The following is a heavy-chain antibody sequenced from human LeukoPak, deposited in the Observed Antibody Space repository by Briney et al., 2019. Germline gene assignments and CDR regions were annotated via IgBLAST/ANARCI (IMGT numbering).Heavy chain of an antibody. CDR2: IYYSGST. Sequence: SETLSLTCTVSGGSISSSSYYWGWIRQPPGKGLEWIGSIYYSGSTYYNPSLKSRVTISVDTSKNQFSLKLSSVTAADTAVYYCARHRTGSSSVWYGKYYYYGMDVWGQGTTVTVSS. CDR1: GGSISSSSYY. V-gene: IGHV4-39*07. J-gene: IGHJ6*02. CDR3: ARHRTGSSSVWYGKYYYYGMDV. D-gene: IGHD6-19*01.